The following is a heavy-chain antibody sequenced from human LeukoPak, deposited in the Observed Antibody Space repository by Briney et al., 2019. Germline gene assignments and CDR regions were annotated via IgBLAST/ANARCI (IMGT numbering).Heavy chain of an antibody. CDR2: IYTSGST. Sequence: SETLSLTCTVSGGSISSYYWSWIRQPAGKGLEWIGRIYTSGSTNYNPSLKSRVTMSVDTSKNQFSLKLSSVTAADTAVYYCAREYCGGDCYSHYFDYWGQGTLVTVSS. J-gene: IGHJ4*02. D-gene: IGHD2-21*02. V-gene: IGHV4-4*07. CDR3: AREYCGGDCYSHYFDY. CDR1: GGSISSYY.